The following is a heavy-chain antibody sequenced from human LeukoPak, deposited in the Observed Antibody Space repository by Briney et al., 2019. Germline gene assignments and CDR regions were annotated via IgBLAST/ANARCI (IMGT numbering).Heavy chain of an antibody. J-gene: IGHJ4*02. D-gene: IGHD3-3*01. CDR1: GYSISNGYY. CDR2: ISHRGST. Sequence: SETLSLTCTVSGYSISNGYYCGWIRQPPGKGLEWVGSISHRGSTYYNPSLRSRITISLDRSKQKFSLKLTSVTAADTAVYFCARGAEYYAIWRGYAGYSDYWGQGISVTVSS. CDR3: ARGAEYYAIWRGYAGYSDY. V-gene: IGHV4-38-2*02.